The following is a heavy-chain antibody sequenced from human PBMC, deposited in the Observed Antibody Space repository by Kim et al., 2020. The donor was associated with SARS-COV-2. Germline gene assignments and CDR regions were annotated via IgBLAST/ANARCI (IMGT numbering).Heavy chain of an antibody. Sequence: DSVKGRFTISRDNSKTTLNLKMTSLRAEDTAVYYGASSGSSSHYYYGMDVWGQGTTVTVSS. J-gene: IGHJ6*02. V-gene: IGHV3-53*01. D-gene: IGHD1-26*01. CDR3: ASSGSSSHYYYGMDV.